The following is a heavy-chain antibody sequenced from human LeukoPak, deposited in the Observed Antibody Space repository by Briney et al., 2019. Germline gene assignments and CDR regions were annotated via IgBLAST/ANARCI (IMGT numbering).Heavy chain of an antibody. V-gene: IGHV4-4*02. CDR1: SGSIISSNW. D-gene: IGHD5-18*01. J-gene: IGHJ4*02. CDR3: AREWEDTAMVTD. CDR2: IYYSGST. Sequence: PSETLSLTCAVSSGSIISSNWWSWVRQPPGKGLEWIGYIYYSGSTNYNPSLKSRVTISVDTSKNQFSLKLSSVTAADTAVYYCAREWEDTAMVTDWGQGTLVTVSS.